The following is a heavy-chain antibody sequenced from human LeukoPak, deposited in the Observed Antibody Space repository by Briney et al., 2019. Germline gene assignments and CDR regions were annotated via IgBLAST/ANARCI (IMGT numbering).Heavy chain of an antibody. CDR2: ISNSAI. V-gene: IGHV3-48*03. J-gene: IGHJ4*02. Sequence: GGSLRLSCAASGFTFSSYEMNWVRQAPGKGLEWVSHISNSAIYYADSVKGRFTISRDNAKNSLYLQMNSLRADDTAVYYCARGVYYFDFWGQGTLVTVSS. CDR3: ARGVYYFDF. CDR1: GFTFSSYE. D-gene: IGHD6-13*01.